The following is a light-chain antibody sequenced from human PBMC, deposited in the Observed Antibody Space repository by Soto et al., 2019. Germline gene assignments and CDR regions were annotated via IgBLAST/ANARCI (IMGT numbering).Light chain of an antibody. Sequence: SCRASRTVRANYLAWYQQKPGQAPRLLIHGASNRATGIPARFSGSGPGTDFTLTISSLEPEDFAVYYCQQRSNWPLTFGGGTKVDIK. J-gene: IGKJ4*01. V-gene: IGKV3D-11*02. CDR1: RTVRANY. CDR2: GAS. CDR3: QQRSNWPLT.